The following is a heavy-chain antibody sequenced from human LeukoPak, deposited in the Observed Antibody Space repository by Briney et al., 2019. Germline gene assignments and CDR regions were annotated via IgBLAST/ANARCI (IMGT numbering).Heavy chain of an antibody. CDR1: GGTFSSYA. D-gene: IGHD3-3*01. J-gene: IGHJ5*02. Sequence: SVKVSCKASGGTFSSYAISWVRQAPGQGLEWMGGIIPILGTANYAQKFQGRVTITTDESTSTAYMELSSLRSEDTAVYYCARTIFGVVIPTENWFDPWGQGTLVTVSS. CDR2: IIPILGTA. CDR3: ARTIFGVVIPTENWFDP. V-gene: IGHV1-69*05.